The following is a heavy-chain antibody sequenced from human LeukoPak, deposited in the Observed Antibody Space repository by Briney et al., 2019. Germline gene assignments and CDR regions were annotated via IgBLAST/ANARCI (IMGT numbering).Heavy chain of an antibody. J-gene: IGHJ5*02. CDR1: GDSISGYY. Sequence: SETLSLTCTVSGDSISGYYWSWIRQPPGKGLEWIGYIYTSGSTKYNPSLKSRVTISVDTSKNQFSLKLSSVTAADTAVYYCARDRQQLAYNWFDPWGQGTLVTVSS. CDR3: ARDRQQLAYNWFDP. V-gene: IGHV4-4*09. CDR2: IYTSGST. D-gene: IGHD6-13*01.